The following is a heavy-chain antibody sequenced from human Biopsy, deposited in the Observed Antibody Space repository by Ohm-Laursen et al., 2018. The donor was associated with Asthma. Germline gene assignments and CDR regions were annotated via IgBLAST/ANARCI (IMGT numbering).Heavy chain of an antibody. V-gene: IGHV4-39*01. J-gene: IGHJ4*02. CDR2: ISYTGSA. CDR1: GFSIGTSGMR. Sequence: TLTLTSTLSGFSIGTSGMRVNWIRQPPGKGLEWMGSISYTGSAYHNPSLKSRVTISVDTSKNLFSLKLSSVTAADTAVYYCARHWDWGSFFDYWGQGTPVTVSS. D-gene: IGHD7-27*01. CDR3: ARHWDWGSFFDY.